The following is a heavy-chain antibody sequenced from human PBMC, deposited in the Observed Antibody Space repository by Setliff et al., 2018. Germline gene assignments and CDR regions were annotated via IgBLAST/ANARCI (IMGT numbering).Heavy chain of an antibody. V-gene: IGHV4-39*07. CDR3: ARDKPEGYNFWSGYLGGGLMDV. CDR2: IYYSGST. CDR1: GGPISSSSYY. Sequence: SETLSLTCTVSGGPISSSSYYWGWIRQPPGKGLEWIGSIYYSGSTYYNPSLKSRVTISVDTSKNQFSLKLSSVTAADTAVYYCARDKPEGYNFWSGYLGGGLMDVWGQGTTVTV. D-gene: IGHD3-3*01. J-gene: IGHJ6*02.